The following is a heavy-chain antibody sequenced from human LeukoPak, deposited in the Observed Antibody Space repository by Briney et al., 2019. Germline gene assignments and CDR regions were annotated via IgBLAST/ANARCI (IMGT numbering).Heavy chain of an antibody. J-gene: IGHJ4*02. CDR2: ISNDGSRK. CDR1: GFTFSRYG. D-gene: IGHD3-3*01. Sequence: AGGSLRLSCVGSGFTFSRYGMHWVRQAPGKGLEWVAIISNDGSRKYYAHSVEGRFTISRDNSKNTLYLQMDSLRAEDTAVYYCARDRAWNYFDYWGQGTLVTVSS. V-gene: IGHV3-30*03. CDR3: ARDRAWNYFDY.